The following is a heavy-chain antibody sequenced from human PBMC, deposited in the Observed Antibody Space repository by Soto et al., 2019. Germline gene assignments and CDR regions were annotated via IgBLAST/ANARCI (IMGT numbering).Heavy chain of an antibody. CDR1: GFTFRSYV. D-gene: IGHD3-16*01. CDR3: ARWGTTGGLDV. V-gene: IGHV3-30*19. CDR2: TSYDGSNK. J-gene: IGHJ4*02. Sequence: QVQLVESGGGVVQPGASLRLSCVGSGFTFRSYVIHWVRQAPGKGREWVALTSYDGSNKYYDDSVKGRFTISRDNSRNTVDLHMDSLRLEDTALYYCARWGTTGGLDVWGQGTLVSVSS.